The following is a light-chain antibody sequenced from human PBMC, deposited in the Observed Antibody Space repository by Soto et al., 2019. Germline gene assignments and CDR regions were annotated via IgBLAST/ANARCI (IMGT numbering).Light chain of an antibody. CDR2: DVS. CDR1: SSDVGGYNY. Sequence: SVLTQPRSVSGSPGQSVTISCTGTSSDVGGYNYVSWYQQHPGKPPKLMIYDVSKRPSGVPDRFSGSKSGNTASLTISGLQAEDEADYYCCSYAGSRVFGTGTKVTV. V-gene: IGLV2-11*01. J-gene: IGLJ1*01. CDR3: CSYAGSRV.